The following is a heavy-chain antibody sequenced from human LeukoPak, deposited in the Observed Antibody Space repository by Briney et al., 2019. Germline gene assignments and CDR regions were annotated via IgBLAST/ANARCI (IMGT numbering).Heavy chain of an antibody. Sequence: GGSLRLSCAASGFAFSSYGMSWVRQAPGKGLEWVSAISGSGGSTYYADSVKGRFTISRDNSKNTLYLQMNSLRAEDTAVYYCAKISSELLWFGEVRGYFDYWGQGTLVTVSS. D-gene: IGHD3-10*01. CDR2: ISGSGGST. CDR1: GFAFSSYG. J-gene: IGHJ4*02. V-gene: IGHV3-23*01. CDR3: AKISSELLWFGEVRGYFDY.